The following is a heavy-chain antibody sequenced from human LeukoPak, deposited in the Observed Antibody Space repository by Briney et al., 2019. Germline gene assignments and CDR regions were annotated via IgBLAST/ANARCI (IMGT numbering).Heavy chain of an antibody. Sequence: PGGSLRLSCAASGFTVSSNYMSWVRQAPGKGLEWVSVIYRGGSTYYADSVKGRFTISRDNSKNTLYLQMNSLRAEDTAVYYCARGGQGYDLNWFDPWGQGTLVTVSS. J-gene: IGHJ5*02. CDR3: ARGGQGYDLNWFDP. D-gene: IGHD3-3*01. V-gene: IGHV3-66*02. CDR1: GFTVSSNY. CDR2: IYRGGST.